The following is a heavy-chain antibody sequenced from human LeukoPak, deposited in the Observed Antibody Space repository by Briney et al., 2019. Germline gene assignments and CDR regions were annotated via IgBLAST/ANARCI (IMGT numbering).Heavy chain of an antibody. CDR1: GGSISSSGYY. CDR3: ARIQLWSHY. J-gene: IGHJ4*02. Sequence: SETLSLTCTVSGGSISSSGYYWGWIRQPPGRGLEWIGTIYYSGSTNYNPSLKSRVTISVDTSKNQFSLKLSSVTAADTAVYYCARIQLWSHYWGQGTLVTVSS. CDR2: IYYSGST. V-gene: IGHV4-39*07. D-gene: IGHD5-18*01.